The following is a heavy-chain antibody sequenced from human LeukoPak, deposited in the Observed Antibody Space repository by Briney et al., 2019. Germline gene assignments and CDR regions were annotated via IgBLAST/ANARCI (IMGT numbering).Heavy chain of an antibody. CDR1: GGSISSYY. J-gene: IGHJ4*02. CDR2: IYYSGST. Sequence: SETLSLTCTVSGGSISSYYWSWIRQPPGKGLEWIGYIYYSGSTNYNPSLKSRVTISVDTSKNQFSLKLSSVTAADTAVYYCARHYRVLQTFDYWGQGTLVTVSS. V-gene: IGHV4-59*08. CDR3: ARHYRVLQTFDY. D-gene: IGHD1-26*01.